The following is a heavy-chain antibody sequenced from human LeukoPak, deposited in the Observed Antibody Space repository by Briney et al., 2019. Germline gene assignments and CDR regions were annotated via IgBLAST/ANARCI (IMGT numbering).Heavy chain of an antibody. J-gene: IGHJ4*02. CDR3: ARGGFGSGSYSDY. Sequence: ASVKVSCKASGYTFTSHDINWVRQATGQGLEWMGWMNPYSGDTDCVQKFQGRVTMTRDTPTSTAYMELSSLRSEDTAVYYCARGGFGSGSYSDYWGQGTLVTVSS. CDR1: GYTFTSHD. D-gene: IGHD3-10*01. V-gene: IGHV1-8*01. CDR2: MNPYSGDT.